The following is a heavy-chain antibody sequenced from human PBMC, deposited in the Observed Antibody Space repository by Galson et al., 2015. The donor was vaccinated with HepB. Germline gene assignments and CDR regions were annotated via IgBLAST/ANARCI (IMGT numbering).Heavy chain of an antibody. J-gene: IGHJ5*02. Sequence: SLRLSCAASGFTFSNYWMSWVRQAPGKGLEWVANINKDGSDKYYVDSVKGRFTISRDNAKNSLWLQMNSLRAEDTAVYYCARDRVVAGGGDWFDPWGQGTLVTVSS. D-gene: IGHD6-13*01. CDR1: GFTFSNYW. CDR3: ARDRVVAGGGDWFDP. V-gene: IGHV3-7*01. CDR2: INKDGSDK.